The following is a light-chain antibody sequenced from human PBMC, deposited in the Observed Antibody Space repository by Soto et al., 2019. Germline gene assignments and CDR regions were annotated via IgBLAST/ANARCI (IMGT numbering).Light chain of an antibody. Sequence: QSVLTQSPSVSGAPGQRVTISCTGSSSNIGAGYDVYWYQQFPGTAPKLLVYGNNNRPSGVPDRFSVSKSGTSASLAITGLQAEDEADYYCQAFDVTLSAWVFGGGTKVTVL. J-gene: IGLJ3*02. CDR3: QAFDVTLSAWV. V-gene: IGLV1-40*01. CDR2: GNN. CDR1: SSNIGAGYD.